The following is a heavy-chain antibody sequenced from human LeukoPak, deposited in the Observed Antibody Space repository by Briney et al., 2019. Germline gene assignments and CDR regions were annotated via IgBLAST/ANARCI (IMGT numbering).Heavy chain of an antibody. CDR3: ARGRIAAAGNCDY. V-gene: IGHV4-59*01. CDR1: GGSISTYY. Sequence: PSETLSLTCTVSGGSISTYYWSWIRQPPGKGLEWIGYIYYSGSTNYNPSLKSRVTMSVDTSKNQFSLKLNSLTAADTAVYYCARGRIAAAGNCDYWGQGTLVTVSS. J-gene: IGHJ4*02. CDR2: IYYSGST. D-gene: IGHD6-13*01.